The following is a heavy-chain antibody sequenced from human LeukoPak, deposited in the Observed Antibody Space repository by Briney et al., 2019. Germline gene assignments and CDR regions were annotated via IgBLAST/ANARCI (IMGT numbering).Heavy chain of an antibody. J-gene: IGHJ4*02. Sequence: SQTLSLTCTVSGGSISSGDYYWSWIRQPPGEGLEWIGYIYYSGGTYYNPSLKSRVTISIDTSKNQFSLRLSSVTAADTAVYYCARVPAAMSAFDYWSQGTLVTVSS. D-gene: IGHD2-2*01. CDR2: IYYSGGT. CDR1: GGSISSGDYY. V-gene: IGHV4-30-4*01. CDR3: ARVPAAMSAFDY.